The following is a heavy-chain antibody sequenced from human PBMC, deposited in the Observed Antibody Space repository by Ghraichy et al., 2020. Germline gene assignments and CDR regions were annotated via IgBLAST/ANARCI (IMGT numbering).Heavy chain of an antibody. J-gene: IGHJ4*02. CDR1: GFTFSRSW. CDR3: ARDPSYGAIDY. Sequence: GGSLRLSCVGSGFTFSRSWMTWLRQAPGKALEWVAGLRQDGTRPYYVDSVKGRFTISRDNAKNSLYLQMDSLRAEDTAVYYCARDPSYGAIDYWGQGTLVTVSS. V-gene: IGHV3-7*01. CDR2: LRQDGTRP. D-gene: IGHD3-10*01.